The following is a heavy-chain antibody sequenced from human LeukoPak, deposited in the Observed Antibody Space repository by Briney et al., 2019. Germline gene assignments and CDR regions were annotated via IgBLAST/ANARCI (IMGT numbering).Heavy chain of an antibody. CDR3: VRGYSGSYWYHYFDY. D-gene: IGHD1-26*01. CDR2: IYYSGST. Sequence: PSETLSLTCTVSGGSISSGGYYWSWIRQHPGKGLEWIGYIYYSGSTYYNPSLKSRVTISVDTSKNQFSLKLSSVTAADTAVYYCVRGYSGSYWYHYFDYWGQGTLVTVSS. J-gene: IGHJ4*02. CDR1: GGSISSGGYY. V-gene: IGHV4-31*03.